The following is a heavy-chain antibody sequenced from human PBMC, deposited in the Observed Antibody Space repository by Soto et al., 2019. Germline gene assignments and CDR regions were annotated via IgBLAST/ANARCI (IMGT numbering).Heavy chain of an antibody. CDR3: AKTPPRGIIAAAGIPGY. CDR1: GFTFSSYA. CDR2: ISGSGGST. Sequence: PVGSLRLSCAASGFTFSSYAMSWVRQAPGKGLEWVSAISGSGGSTYYADSVKGRFTISRDNSKNTLYLQMNSLRAEDTAVYYCAKTPPRGIIAAAGIPGYWGQGTLVTVSS. V-gene: IGHV3-23*01. D-gene: IGHD6-13*01. J-gene: IGHJ4*02.